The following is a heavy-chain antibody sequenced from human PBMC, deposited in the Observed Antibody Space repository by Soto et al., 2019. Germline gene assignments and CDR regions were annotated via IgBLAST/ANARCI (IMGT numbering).Heavy chain of an antibody. Sequence: GGSLRLSCAASGFTVSSNYMSWVRQAPGKGLEWVSAIYSGGSTYYADSVKGRFTISRDNSKNTLYLQMNTLRAEDTAVYYCARGITIFGVVPGWGQGTLVTVSS. CDR3: ARGITIFGVVPG. CDR2: IYSGGST. J-gene: IGHJ4*02. D-gene: IGHD3-3*01. V-gene: IGHV3-53*01. CDR1: GFTVSSNY.